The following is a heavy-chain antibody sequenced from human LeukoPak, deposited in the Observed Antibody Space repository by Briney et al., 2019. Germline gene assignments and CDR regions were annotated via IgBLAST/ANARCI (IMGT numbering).Heavy chain of an antibody. CDR2: INPNDGDT. V-gene: IGHV1-2*02. J-gene: IGHJ4*02. CDR3: ARANFLYCSSTSCLFGY. CDR1: GYTFTDYY. D-gene: IGHD2-2*01. Sequence: ASVKVSCKASGYTFTDYYMHWVRQAPGQGFEWMGWINPNDGDTYYAQKFQGRVTMTRNTSISTAHMEVSRLRSDDTAVYYCARANFLYCSSTSCLFGYWGQGTLVTVSS.